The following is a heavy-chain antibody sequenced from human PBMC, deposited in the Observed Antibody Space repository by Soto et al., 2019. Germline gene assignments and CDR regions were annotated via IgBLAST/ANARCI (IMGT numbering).Heavy chain of an antibody. V-gene: IGHV1-69*13. Sequence: SVKVSCKASGGTFSNYAINWVRQAPGQGLEWMGGIIPILGTANYAQKFQGRVTITADDSTRTAYMVLSSMRSEDTAVYYCSSGYSYGCPYCYYYGMDVWGQGTTVTVSS. CDR3: SSGYSYGCPYCYYYGMDV. CDR2: IIPILGTA. CDR1: GGTFSNYA. J-gene: IGHJ6*02. D-gene: IGHD5-18*01.